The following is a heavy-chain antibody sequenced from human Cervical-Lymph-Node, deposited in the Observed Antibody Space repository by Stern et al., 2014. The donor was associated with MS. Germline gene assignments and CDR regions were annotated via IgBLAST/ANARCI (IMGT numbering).Heavy chain of an antibody. CDR1: GDTFSSYA. D-gene: IGHD3-9*01. V-gene: IGHV1-69*01. CDR3: ARGQAAHFDG. CDR2: IIPMFGKA. Sequence: VQLLESGPEMKKPGSSVKISCKASGDTFSSYAFSWVRQGPGQGLEWMGLIIPMFGKADYAQKFQGRVTITADESTRTAYMELSSLRSEDTAIYYYARGQAAHFDGWGQGTLVTVSS. J-gene: IGHJ4*02.